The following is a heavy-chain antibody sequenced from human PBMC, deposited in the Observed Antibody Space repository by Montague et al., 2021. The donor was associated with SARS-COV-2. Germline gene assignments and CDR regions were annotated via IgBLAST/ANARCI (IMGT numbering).Heavy chain of an antibody. Sequence: ALVKPTQTLTLTCTLSGFSLSTSGMRASWIRQPPGKALEWLARIDWDDDKFYSTSLKTRLTISKDTSKNQVVLTMTNVDPVDTATYYCARSYYDILTNYYDAFDIWGQGTMVTVSS. CDR1: GFSLSTSGMR. J-gene: IGHJ3*02. V-gene: IGHV2-70*04. CDR2: IDWDDDK. D-gene: IGHD3-9*01. CDR3: ARSYYDILTNYYDAFDI.